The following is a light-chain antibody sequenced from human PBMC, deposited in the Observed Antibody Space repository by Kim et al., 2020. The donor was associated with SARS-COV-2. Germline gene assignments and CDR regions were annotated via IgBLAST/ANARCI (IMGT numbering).Light chain of an antibody. V-gene: IGKV3-11*01. CDR3: QQRSNWPLT. CDR1: QSVSSY. J-gene: IGKJ4*01. CDR2: DAS. Sequence: LSPGDRATFSCRASQSVSSYLAWYQQKPGEAPRLLIYDASNRATGIPARFSGSGSGTDFTLTISSLEPEEFAVYYCQQRSNWPLTFGGGTKVDIK.